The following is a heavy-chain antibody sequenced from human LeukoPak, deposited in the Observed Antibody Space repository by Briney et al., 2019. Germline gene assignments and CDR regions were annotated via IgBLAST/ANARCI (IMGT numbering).Heavy chain of an antibody. CDR2: IHRDGNNI. Sequence: PGGSLRLSCVASGFTFDTYWMHWVRQVPGKGLVWVSRIHRDGNNINYADFVQGRSTVSRDNAKNTLYLQMHSLRVEDTAMYYCARGLRDRYGMDVWGQGTTVTVSS. V-gene: IGHV3-74*01. J-gene: IGHJ6*02. CDR3: ARGLRDRYGMDV. CDR1: GFTFDTYW.